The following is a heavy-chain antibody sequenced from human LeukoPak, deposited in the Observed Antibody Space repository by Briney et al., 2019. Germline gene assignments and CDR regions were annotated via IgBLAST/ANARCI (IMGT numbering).Heavy chain of an antibody. V-gene: IGHV3-11*04. Sequence: GGSLRLSCAASGFTFSDYYVSWIRQAPGKALEWVSYVSSGSSTIYYADSVKGRFTISRDNAKNSLYLLMNSLRAEDTAVYYCAREDEQLAPQGFFAFDIWGQGTMVTVSS. CDR3: AREDEQLAPQGFFAFDI. D-gene: IGHD6-6*01. CDR2: VSSGSSTI. CDR1: GFTFSDYY. J-gene: IGHJ3*02.